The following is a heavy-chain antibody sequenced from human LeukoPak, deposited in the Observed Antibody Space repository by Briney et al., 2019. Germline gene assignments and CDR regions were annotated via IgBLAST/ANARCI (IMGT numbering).Heavy chain of an antibody. J-gene: IGHJ4*02. CDR1: GFTFSDAW. CDR2: IKDKSEGGTI. V-gene: IGHV3-15*01. CDR3: ATGTPVDY. D-gene: IGHD2-15*01. Sequence: GGSLRLSCAGSGFTFSDAWMSWVRQAPGKGLEWVGRIKDKSEGGTIDYAAPVKGRFTISRNDSRNMVFLQMDSLKTEDTAVYFCATGTPVDYWGQGTLVTVSS.